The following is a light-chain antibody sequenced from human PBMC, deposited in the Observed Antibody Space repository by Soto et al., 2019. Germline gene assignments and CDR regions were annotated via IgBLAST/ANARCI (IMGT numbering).Light chain of an antibody. CDR2: DAS. Sequence: IQMTQSPSTLSASLGDIVTITCRASQSISIWLAWYQQKPGKAPKLLIHDASSLESGVPSRFSGSGSGTEFTLTISSLQPDDFATYYCQQYNSYSITFGQGTRLEIK. CDR1: QSISIW. V-gene: IGKV1-5*01. J-gene: IGKJ5*01. CDR3: QQYNSYSIT.